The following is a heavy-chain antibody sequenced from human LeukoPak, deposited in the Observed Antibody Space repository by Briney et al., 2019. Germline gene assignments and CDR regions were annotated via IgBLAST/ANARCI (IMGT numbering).Heavy chain of an antibody. V-gene: IGHV1-2*02. J-gene: IGHJ2*01. Sequence: ASVKVSCKASGYTFTGYYMHWVRQAPGQGLEWMGWINPNSGGTNYAQKFQGRVTTTRDTSISTAYMELSRLRSDDTAVYYCASRVSGPDCSSTSCPPTYWYFDLWGRGTLVTVSS. CDR1: GYTFTGYY. D-gene: IGHD2-2*01. CDR3: ASRVSGPDCSSTSCPPTYWYFDL. CDR2: INPNSGGT.